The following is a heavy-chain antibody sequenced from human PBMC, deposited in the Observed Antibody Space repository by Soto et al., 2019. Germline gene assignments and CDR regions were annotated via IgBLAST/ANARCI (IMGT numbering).Heavy chain of an antibody. Sequence: GGSLRLSCAASGFTLSDYWMHWVRQVPGKGLLWVSRISVDGGDTTYADSVKGRFTISRDNSKNTLYLQMNTLRAEDTAVYYCAKRGHNFFEYWGQGAPVTVSS. J-gene: IGHJ4*02. D-gene: IGHD2-15*01. CDR1: GFTLSDYW. V-gene: IGHV3-74*01. CDR3: AKRGHNFFEY. CDR2: ISVDGGDT.